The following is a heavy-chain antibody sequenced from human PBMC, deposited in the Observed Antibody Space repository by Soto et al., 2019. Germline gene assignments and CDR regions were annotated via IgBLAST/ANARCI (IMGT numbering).Heavy chain of an antibody. CDR1: GDSISSSIW. Sequence: QVQLQESGPGLVKPPGTRSLTCAVSGDSISSSIWWRWVRLPPGKGLAWIGEIYHSGTTNYNPSLKSRVNISVDKSKNQCSLKMSSLTAADTAVYYCARRGDGSGSLDYWGQGTLVTVFS. J-gene: IGHJ4*02. D-gene: IGHD3-10*01. CDR3: ARRGDGSGSLDY. CDR2: IYHSGTT. V-gene: IGHV4-4*03.